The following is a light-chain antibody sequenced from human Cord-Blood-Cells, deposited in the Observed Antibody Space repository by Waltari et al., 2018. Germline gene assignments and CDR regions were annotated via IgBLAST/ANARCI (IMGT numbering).Light chain of an antibody. CDR3: QQRSNWPIFT. Sequence: EIVLTQSPATLSLSPGERATPSCRATQSVSSYLAWYPQKPGQAPRLLIYDASNRATGIPARFSGSGSGTDFTLTISSLEPEDFAVYYCQQRSNWPIFTFGPGTKVDIK. CDR1: QSVSSY. J-gene: IGKJ3*01. CDR2: DAS. V-gene: IGKV3-11*01.